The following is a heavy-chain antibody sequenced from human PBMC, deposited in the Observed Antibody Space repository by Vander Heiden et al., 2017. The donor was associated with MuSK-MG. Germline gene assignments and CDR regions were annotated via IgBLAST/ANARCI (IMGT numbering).Heavy chain of an antibody. CDR2: ISSSGSTI. J-gene: IGHJ4*02. CDR1: GFTFSSYE. V-gene: IGHV3-48*03. CDR3: ARANDFWSGYKAVYYFDY. Sequence: EVQLVESGGGLVQPGGSLRLSCAASGFTFSSYEMNWVRQAPGKGLEWGSYISSSGSTIYYADSVKGRFTISRDNAKNSLYLQMNSLRAEDTAVYYCARANDFWSGYKAVYYFDYWGQGTLVTVSS. D-gene: IGHD3-3*01.